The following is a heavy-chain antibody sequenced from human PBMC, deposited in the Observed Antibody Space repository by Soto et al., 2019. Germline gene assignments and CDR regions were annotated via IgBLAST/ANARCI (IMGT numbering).Heavy chain of an antibody. CDR3: AKDLFFFRLYDSGGPRISIDY. CDR1: GFTFSSYG. J-gene: IGHJ4*02. CDR2: ISYDGSNK. D-gene: IGHD3-22*01. V-gene: IGHV3-30*18. Sequence: QVQLVESGGGVVQPGSSLRLSCAASGFTFSSYGMHWDRQAPGKGLEWVAVISYDGSNKYYADSVKGRFTISSDNSKNTLYLQMNSLRAEDTAVYYCAKDLFFFRLYDSGGPRISIDYWGQGTLVTVSS.